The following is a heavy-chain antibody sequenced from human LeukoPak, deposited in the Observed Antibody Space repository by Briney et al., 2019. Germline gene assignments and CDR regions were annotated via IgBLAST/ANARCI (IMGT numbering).Heavy chain of an antibody. D-gene: IGHD3-3*01. J-gene: IGHJ4*02. CDR3: ASSHGGFLEWPLIDY. CDR1: GGSISSYY. V-gene: IGHV4-59*01. CDR2: IYYSGST. Sequence: PSETLSLTCTVSGGSISSYYWSWIRQPPGKGLEWIGYIYYSGSTNYNPSLKSRVTISVDTSKNQFSLKLSSVTAADTAVYYCASSHGGFLEWPLIDYWGQGTLVTVSS.